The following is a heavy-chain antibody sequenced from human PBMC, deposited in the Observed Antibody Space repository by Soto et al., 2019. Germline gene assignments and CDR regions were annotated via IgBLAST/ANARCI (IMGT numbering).Heavy chain of an antibody. V-gene: IGHV4-59*01. J-gene: IGHJ4*02. CDR3: ARVRGTAGKRYFDY. CDR1: GDSMYAYY. CDR2: TYYSGST. Sequence: SETLSITCTVSGDSMYAYYWDWMRQPPGKGLQWIGYTYYSGSTTYNPSLKSRVTISVDSSKNQFSLKLDSVTPADTAVYYCARVRGTAGKRYFDYWGPGTLVTVSS. D-gene: IGHD6-13*01.